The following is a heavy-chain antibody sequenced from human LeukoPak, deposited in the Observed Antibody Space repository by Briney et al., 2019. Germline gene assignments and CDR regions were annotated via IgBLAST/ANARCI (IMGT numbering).Heavy chain of an antibody. CDR3: ASGTGYYSYFDY. CDR1: GFTFSSYA. J-gene: IGHJ4*02. V-gene: IGHV3-30*04. Sequence: GGSLRLSCAASGFTFSSYAMHWVRQAPGKGLEWVAVISYDGSNKYYANSVKGRFTISRDNSKNTLYLQMNSLRAEDTAVYYCASGTGYYSYFDYWGQGTLVTVSS. CDR2: ISYDGSNK. D-gene: IGHD3/OR15-3a*01.